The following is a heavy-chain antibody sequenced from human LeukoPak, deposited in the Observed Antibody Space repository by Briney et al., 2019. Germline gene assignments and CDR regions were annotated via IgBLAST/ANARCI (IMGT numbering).Heavy chain of an antibody. CDR2: NSGSGGGT. J-gene: IGHJ4*02. CDR3: AKDNGRYRNNYLDY. V-gene: IGHV3-23*01. CDR1: GDSISSGN. D-gene: IGHD1-26*01. Sequence: ETLSLTCTVSGDSISSGNWWWCVRQPPGERLEWVSTNSGSGGGTYYADSVKGRFTISRDESKNTLYLQMNSLRAEDTAVYYCAKDNGRYRNNYLDYWGQGTLVTVSS.